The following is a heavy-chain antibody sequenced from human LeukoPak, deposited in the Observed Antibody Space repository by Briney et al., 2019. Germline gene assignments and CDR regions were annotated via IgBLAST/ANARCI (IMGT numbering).Heavy chain of an antibody. CDR2: INQDGREK. CDR1: GFTFSTYW. J-gene: IGHJ4*02. V-gene: IGHV3-7*04. Sequence: GGSLRLSCAASGFTFSTYWMSWVHQAPGEGLEWVANINQDGREKYSVDSVKGRFTISRDNAKNSLYLQMNSLRAEDTAVYYCARDYTYYYDDSGPHYYFDYWGQGTLVTVSS. CDR3: ARDYTYYYDDSGPHYYFDY. D-gene: IGHD3-22*01.